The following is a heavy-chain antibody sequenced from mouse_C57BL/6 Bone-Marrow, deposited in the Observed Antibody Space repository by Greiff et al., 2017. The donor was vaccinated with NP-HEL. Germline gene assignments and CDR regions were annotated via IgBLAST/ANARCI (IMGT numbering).Heavy chain of an antibody. CDR3: ARYYSTPYYFDY. Sequence: QVQLQQPGAELVKPGASVKMSCKASGYTFTSYWITWVKQRPGQGLEWIGDIYPGSGSTNYNEKFKSKATLTVDTSSSTAYMQLSSLTSEDSAVYYCARYYSTPYYFDYWGQGTTLTVSS. V-gene: IGHV1-55*01. CDR1: GYTFTSYW. D-gene: IGHD2-5*01. J-gene: IGHJ2*01. CDR2: IYPGSGST.